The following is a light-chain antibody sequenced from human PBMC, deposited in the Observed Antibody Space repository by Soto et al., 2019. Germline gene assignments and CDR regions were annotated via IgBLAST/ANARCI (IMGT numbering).Light chain of an antibody. CDR3: SSYTTSNTRQIV. J-gene: IGLJ1*01. Sequence: QSALTQPASVSGSPGQSITISCTGTSSDVGGYNYVSWYQHHPGKVPKLMIYDVSNRPSGVSNRFSGSKSGNTASLTISGLQPEDEADYSCSSYTTSNTRQIVFGTGTKLTVL. V-gene: IGLV2-14*03. CDR2: DVS. CDR1: SSDVGGYNY.